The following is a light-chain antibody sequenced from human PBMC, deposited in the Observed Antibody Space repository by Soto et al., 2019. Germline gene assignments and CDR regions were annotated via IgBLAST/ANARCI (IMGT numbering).Light chain of an antibody. Sequence: EIVMTQSPGTLSLSPGERATLSCRASQSVSSRLAWYQQKPGQAPRLLISSASSRATGIPDRFSGSGFGTDFTLTISRLEPEDFALYYCQHYAGGSRITFGQGTRLEIK. V-gene: IGKV3-20*01. CDR1: QSVSSR. J-gene: IGKJ5*01. CDR2: SAS. CDR3: QHYAGGSRIT.